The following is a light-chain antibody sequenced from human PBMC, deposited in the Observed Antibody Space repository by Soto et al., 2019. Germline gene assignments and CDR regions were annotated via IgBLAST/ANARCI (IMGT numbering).Light chain of an antibody. CDR1: QSVSSSY. CDR3: EDYGSSAYT. CDR2: GAS. V-gene: IGKV3-20*01. J-gene: IGKJ2*01. Sequence: EIVLTQSPGTLSLSPGERATLSCRASQSVSSSYLAWYQQKPGQAPRLLIYGASSRSTGIPDRFSVGDSGSAFTPNTSGLVPDDCPVSYGEDYGSSAYTFGQGTKLEIK.